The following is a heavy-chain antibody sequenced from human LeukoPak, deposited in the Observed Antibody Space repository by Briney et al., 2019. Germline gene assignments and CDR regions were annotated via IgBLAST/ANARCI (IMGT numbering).Heavy chain of an antibody. D-gene: IGHD5-12*01. J-gene: IGHJ4*02. Sequence: SETLSLTCTVSGGSISSYYWSWIRQPPGKGLEWIGYIYHSGSTNYNPSLKSRVTISVDTSKNQFSLKLSSVTAADTAVYYCARAFSPMATTPFDYWGQGTLVTVSS. CDR2: IYHSGST. CDR3: ARAFSPMATTPFDY. CDR1: GGSISSYY. V-gene: IGHV4-59*01.